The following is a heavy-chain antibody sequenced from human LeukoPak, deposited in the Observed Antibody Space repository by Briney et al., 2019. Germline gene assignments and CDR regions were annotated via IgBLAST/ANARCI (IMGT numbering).Heavy chain of an antibody. CDR2: VYYSGVA. J-gene: IGHJ4*02. CDR1: GGSINYYY. Sequence: QVQLQESGPGLVKASETLSVTCTVSGGSINYYYWSWIRQPPGKGLEGIGYVYYSGVATYNSYLESRVSTFVDTSKNQISLTLTSVTAADTAVYYCARSPADRRLIVGHFDFWGQGILVTVSS. D-gene: IGHD3-22*01. V-gene: IGHV4-59*08. CDR3: ARSPADRRLIVGHFDF.